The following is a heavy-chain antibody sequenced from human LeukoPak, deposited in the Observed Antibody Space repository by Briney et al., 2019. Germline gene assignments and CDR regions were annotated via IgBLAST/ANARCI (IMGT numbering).Heavy chain of an antibody. CDR1: GYTFTSYD. CDR3: ARQGETYYYDSSGYALLDY. D-gene: IGHD3-22*01. V-gene: IGHV1-8*01. CDR2: MNPNSGNT. Sequence: ASVKVSCTASGYTFTSYDINWVRQATGQGLEWMGWMNPNSGNTGYAQKFQGRVTMTRNTSISTAYMELSSLRSEDTAVYYCARQGETYYYDSSGYALLDYWGQGTLVTVSS. J-gene: IGHJ4*02.